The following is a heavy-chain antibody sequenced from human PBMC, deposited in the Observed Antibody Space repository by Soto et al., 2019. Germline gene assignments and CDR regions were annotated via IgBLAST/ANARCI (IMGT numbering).Heavy chain of an antibody. CDR3: TKVSGPSGSYGYFDS. Sequence: EMRLLESGGGLVQPGGSLRVSCVASGFPFSSFSMSWVRQAPGKGLEWVSSVGGSGFSRYYADSVKGRFTISRDNSKSTLYLEMNSLRGEDTAVYFCTKVSGPSGSYGYFDSWGQGTLVTVSS. V-gene: IGHV3-23*01. J-gene: IGHJ4*02. CDR2: VGGSGFSR. CDR1: GFPFSSFS. D-gene: IGHD6-19*01.